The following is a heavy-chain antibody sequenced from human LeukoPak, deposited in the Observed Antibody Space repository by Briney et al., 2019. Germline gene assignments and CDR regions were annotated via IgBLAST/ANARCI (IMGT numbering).Heavy chain of an antibody. D-gene: IGHD1/OR15-1a*01. CDR1: GGSFRSRNYL. V-gene: IGHV4-30-4*08. J-gene: IGHJ3*02. CDR3: AREVNIQADSDAFDI. CDR2: ISYSGSA. Sequence: TSETLSLTYTVSGGSFRSRNYLWSWIRQTPGEGLEWIGYISYSGSAYYNPSLKSRVTISIDTSNSQFSLRLSSVTAADTAVYYCAREVNIQADSDAFDIWGPGTTVTVSS.